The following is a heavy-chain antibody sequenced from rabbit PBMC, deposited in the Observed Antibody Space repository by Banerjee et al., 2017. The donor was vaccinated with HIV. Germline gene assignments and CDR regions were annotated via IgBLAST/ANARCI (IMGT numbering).Heavy chain of an antibody. CDR2: INAITGKA. D-gene: IGHD4-1*01. V-gene: IGHV1S45*01. CDR3: ARSGYVGWGGDGDLTGNKL. Sequence: QEQLVESGGGLVKPGASLTLTCKASGFSFSNKAVMCWVRQAPGKGLEWIACINAITGKAVYANWAKGRFTISKTSSTTVTLQMTSLTVADTATYFCARSGYVGWGGDGDLTGNKLWGQGTLVTVS. CDR1: GFSFSNKAV. J-gene: IGHJ4*01.